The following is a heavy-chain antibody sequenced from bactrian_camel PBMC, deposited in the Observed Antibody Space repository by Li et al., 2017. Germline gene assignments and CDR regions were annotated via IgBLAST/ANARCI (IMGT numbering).Heavy chain of an antibody. J-gene: IGHJ6*01. CDR1: GYDYSGYC. CDR2: RDRFRRK. Sequence: VQLVESGGGSVQTGGNLTLACAASGYDYSGYCVGWFRQVEGKEREGVAVRDRFRRKIYADSVRGRFTISQDNAKNTVYLQMNNLKPEDTGMYYCAADGGGPIQARGSDFLWGYWGKGTQVTVS. D-gene: IGHD2*01. V-gene: IGHV3S53*01. CDR3: AADGGGPIQARGSDFLWGY.